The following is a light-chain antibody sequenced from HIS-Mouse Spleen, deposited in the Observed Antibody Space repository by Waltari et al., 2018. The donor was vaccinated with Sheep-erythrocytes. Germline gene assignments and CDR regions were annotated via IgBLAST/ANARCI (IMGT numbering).Light chain of an antibody. CDR2: DVS. CDR1: SSDVGGYNY. Sequence: QSALTQPRSVSGSPGQSVTISCTGTSSDVGGYNYVSWYHQHPGKAPKPMIYDVSKRPSGVPDRFSGSKSGNTASLTISGLQAEDEADYYCCSYAGSYNHVFATGTKVTVL. J-gene: IGLJ1*01. V-gene: IGLV2-11*01. CDR3: CSYAGSYNHV.